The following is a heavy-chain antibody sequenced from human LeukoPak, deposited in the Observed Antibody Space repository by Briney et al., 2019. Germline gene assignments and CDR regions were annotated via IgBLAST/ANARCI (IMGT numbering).Heavy chain of an antibody. CDR2: INWNGGST. Sequence: PGGSLRLSCAASGFTFDDYGMSWVRQAPGKGLEWVSGINWNGGSTGYADSVKGRFTISRDNAKNSLYLQMNSLRAEDTALYYCARDQEVAAAGTHYYYYYMDVWGKGTTVTVSS. J-gene: IGHJ6*03. CDR3: ARDQEVAAAGTHYYYYYMDV. CDR1: GFTFDDYG. V-gene: IGHV3-20*04. D-gene: IGHD6-13*01.